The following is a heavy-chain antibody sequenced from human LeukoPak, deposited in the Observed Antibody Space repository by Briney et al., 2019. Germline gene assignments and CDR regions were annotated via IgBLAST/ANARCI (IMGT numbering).Heavy chain of an antibody. CDR2: ITWDGGRT. CDR1: GFTFDDYG. CDR3: VKGGSYYGYFDY. Sequence: GGFLRLSCAASGFTFDDYGMHWVRQAPGKGLEWVSLITWDGGRTYYADSVEGRFTISRDNSKNSLYLHMNSLRPEDTALYYCVKGGSYYGYFDYWGQGTLVTFCS. J-gene: IGHJ4*02. D-gene: IGHD1-26*01. V-gene: IGHV3-43D*04.